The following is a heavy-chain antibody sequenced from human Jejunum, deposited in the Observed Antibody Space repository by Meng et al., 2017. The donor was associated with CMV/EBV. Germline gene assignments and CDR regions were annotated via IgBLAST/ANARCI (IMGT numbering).Heavy chain of an antibody. CDR2: VHHSGTT. J-gene: IGHJ4*02. CDR1: GGPITSSHNW. Sequence: LSLTCAVSGGPITSSHNWWNWVRQPPGKGLEWIGEVHHSGTTNYNPSLESRVTISVDKTKNQFSLKLTSVTAADTAVYYCADPPSGYWGQGTLVTVSS. V-gene: IGHV4-4*02. CDR3: ADPPSGY.